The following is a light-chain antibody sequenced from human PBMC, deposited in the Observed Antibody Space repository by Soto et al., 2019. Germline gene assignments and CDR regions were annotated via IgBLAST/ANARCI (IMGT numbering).Light chain of an antibody. CDR1: QSVSSY. CDR3: QQRSNWPLT. J-gene: IGKJ4*01. Sequence: EIVLTQSPATLSLSPGERATLSCRASQSVSSYLTWYQQKPGQAPRLLIYDASNRATGIPARFSGSWSGTDFTLTISSLEPEDFVLYYCQQRSNWPLTFGGGTKVEIK. V-gene: IGKV3-11*01. CDR2: DAS.